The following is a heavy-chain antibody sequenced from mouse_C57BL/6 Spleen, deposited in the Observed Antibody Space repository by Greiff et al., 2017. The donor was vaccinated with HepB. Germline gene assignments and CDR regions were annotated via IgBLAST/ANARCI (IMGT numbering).Heavy chain of an antibody. V-gene: IGHV5-4*01. J-gene: IGHJ2*01. Sequence: EVQLVESGGGLVKPGGSLKLSCAASGFTFSSYAMSWVRQTPEKRLEWVATISDGGSYTYYPDNVKGRFTISRDNAKNNLYLQMSHLKSEDTAMYYCARDLGMYLDYWGQGTTLTVSS. CDR1: GFTFSSYA. CDR3: ARDLGMYLDY. CDR2: ISDGGSYT. D-gene: IGHD4-1*01.